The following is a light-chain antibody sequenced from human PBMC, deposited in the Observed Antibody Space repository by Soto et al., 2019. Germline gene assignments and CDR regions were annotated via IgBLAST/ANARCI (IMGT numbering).Light chain of an antibody. CDR2: EVS. V-gene: IGLV2-14*01. Sequence: QSALTQPVSVSGSPGQSITISCTGTSSDVGGYNYVSWYQQHPGKAPKLMIYEVSYRPSGVSNRFSGSKSGNTASLTISGLQAEDEADYYCSSYTSSSTGVFGGGAKLTVL. CDR1: SSDVGGYNY. CDR3: SSYTSSSTGV. J-gene: IGLJ3*02.